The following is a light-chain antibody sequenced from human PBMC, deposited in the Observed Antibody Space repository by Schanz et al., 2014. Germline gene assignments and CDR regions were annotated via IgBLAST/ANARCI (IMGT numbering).Light chain of an antibody. CDR2: DVS. Sequence: QSALTQPRSVSGSPGQSVTISCTGTSSDIGGYNFVSWYQQYPGKAPELMIYDVSRRPSGVPDRFSGSKSGSTASLNISGLQADDEADYYCCSYAGSFVVFGGGTKLTVL. CDR1: SSDIGGYNF. V-gene: IGLV2-11*01. J-gene: IGLJ2*01. CDR3: CSYAGSFVV.